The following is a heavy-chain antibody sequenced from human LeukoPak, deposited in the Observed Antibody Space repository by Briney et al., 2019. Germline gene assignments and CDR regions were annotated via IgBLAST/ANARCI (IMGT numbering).Heavy chain of an antibody. D-gene: IGHD4-17*01. Sequence: PGGSLRLSCAASGFTVSSNYMSWVRQAPGKGLEWVSVIYSGGSTYYADSVKGRFTVSRDNSKNTLYLQMNSLRAEDTAVYYCARESTTVTTGYYYYDMDVWGQGTTVTVSS. CDR3: ARESTTVTTGYYYYDMDV. V-gene: IGHV3-53*01. CDR1: GFTVSSNY. J-gene: IGHJ6*02. CDR2: IYSGGST.